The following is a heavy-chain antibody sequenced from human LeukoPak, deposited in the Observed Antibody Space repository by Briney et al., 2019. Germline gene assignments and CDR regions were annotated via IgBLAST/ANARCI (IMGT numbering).Heavy chain of an antibody. CDR3: ARRGIQLPTLLLIDAFDI. CDR2: IYYSGST. Sequence: KPSETLSLTCTVSGGSISSSSYYWGWIRQPPGKGLEWIGSIYYSGSTYYNPSLKSRVTISVDTSKNQFSLKLSSVTAADTAVYYCARRGIQLPTLLLIDAFDIWGQGTMVTVSS. V-gene: IGHV4-39*01. D-gene: IGHD2-2*01. CDR1: GGSISSSSYY. J-gene: IGHJ3*02.